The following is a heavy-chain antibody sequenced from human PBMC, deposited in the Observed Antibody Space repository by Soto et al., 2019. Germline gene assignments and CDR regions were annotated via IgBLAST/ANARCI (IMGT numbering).Heavy chain of an antibody. CDR2: ISGSGGST. CDR3: ATSFIAVAGRDFDY. J-gene: IGHJ4*02. D-gene: IGHD6-19*01. V-gene: IGHV3-23*01. Sequence: EVQLLESGGGLVQPGGSLRLSCAASGFTFSSYAMSWVRQAPGKGLEWVSAISGSGGSTYYADSVKGRFTISRDNSKNTLYLQMNRLRAEDSAVYYCATSFIAVAGRDFDYWGQGTLVTVSS. CDR1: GFTFSSYA.